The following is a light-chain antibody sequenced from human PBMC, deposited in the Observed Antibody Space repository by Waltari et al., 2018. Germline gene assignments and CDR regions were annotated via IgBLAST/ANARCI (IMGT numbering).Light chain of an antibody. Sequence: QSALTQPASVSGSPGQSITISCTGTSSDVGGYTYVSWYQQHPGKAPKLMIYDVSNRPSGVSNRFSGSKSGNTASLTISGLQAEDEADYYCSSYTSSSTWVFGGGTKLTVL. J-gene: IGLJ3*02. CDR2: DVS. CDR3: SSYTSSSTWV. V-gene: IGLV2-14*03. CDR1: SSDVGGYTY.